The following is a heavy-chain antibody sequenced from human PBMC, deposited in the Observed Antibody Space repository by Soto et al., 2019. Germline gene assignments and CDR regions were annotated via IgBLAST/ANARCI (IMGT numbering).Heavy chain of an antibody. D-gene: IGHD1-26*01. Sequence: GASVKVSCKASGYTFTGYYMHWVRQAPGQGLEWMGWINPNSGGTNYAQRFQGWVTMTRDTSISTAYMELSRLRSDDTAVYYCARGVVGARYYYYYGMDVWGQGTTVTVSS. V-gene: IGHV1-2*04. J-gene: IGHJ6*02. CDR1: GYTFTGYY. CDR2: INPNSGGT. CDR3: ARGVVGARYYYYYGMDV.